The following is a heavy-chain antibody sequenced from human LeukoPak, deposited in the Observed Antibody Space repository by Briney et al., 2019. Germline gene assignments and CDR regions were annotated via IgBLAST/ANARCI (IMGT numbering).Heavy chain of an antibody. CDR2: INHSGST. J-gene: IGHJ4*02. Sequence: SSETLSLTCAVYGGSFSGYYWSWIRQPPGKGLEWIGEINHSGSTNYNPSLKSRVTISVDTSKNQFSLKLSSVTAADTAVYYCARGQGIVPHYYFDYWGQGTLVTVPS. D-gene: IGHD2-2*01. CDR1: GGSFSGYY. V-gene: IGHV4-34*01. CDR3: ARGQGIVPHYYFDY.